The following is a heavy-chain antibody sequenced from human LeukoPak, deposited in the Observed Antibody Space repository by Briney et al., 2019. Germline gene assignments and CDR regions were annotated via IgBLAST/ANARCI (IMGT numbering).Heavy chain of an antibody. CDR2: INSDGSST. CDR3: ARVISPYYDFWSGYYRRGYYMDV. Sequence: GGSLRLSCAASGFTFSSYWMHWVRQAPGKGLVWVSRINSDGSSTSYADSVKGRFTISRDNAKNSLYLQMNSLRAEDTAVYYCARVISPYYDFWSGYYRRGYYMDVWGKGTTVTVSS. J-gene: IGHJ6*03. V-gene: IGHV3-74*01. CDR1: GFTFSSYW. D-gene: IGHD3-3*01.